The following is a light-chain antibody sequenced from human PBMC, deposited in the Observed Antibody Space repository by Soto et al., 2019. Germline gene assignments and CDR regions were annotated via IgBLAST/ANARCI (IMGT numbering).Light chain of an antibody. J-gene: IGKJ4*01. CDR3: QQYYNYPVT. V-gene: IGKV1-16*02. CDR1: QEISNH. CDR2: DAS. Sequence: DIQMTQSPSSLSASVGDRVTITCRASQEISNHLAWFQRKPGKPPKSLICDASSLQSGVPSKFSGSGSGTDFTLTISSLQPEDFATYYCQQYYNYPVTFGGGTKVEIK.